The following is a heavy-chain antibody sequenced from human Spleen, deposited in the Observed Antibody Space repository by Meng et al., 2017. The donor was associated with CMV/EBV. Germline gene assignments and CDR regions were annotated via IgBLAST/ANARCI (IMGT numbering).Heavy chain of an antibody. D-gene: IGHD3-16*01. CDR2: INWKGGKT. CDR1: GFDFDDHD. Sequence: SGFDFDDHDMNWVRQAPGKGLEWVAGINWKGGKTTYADSVKGRFTISRDNAKNSLYLQMNSLRAEDTALYYCTRALDFWAVYYVDYWGQGALVTVSS. CDR3: TRALDFWAVYYVDY. J-gene: IGHJ4*02. V-gene: IGHV3-20*03.